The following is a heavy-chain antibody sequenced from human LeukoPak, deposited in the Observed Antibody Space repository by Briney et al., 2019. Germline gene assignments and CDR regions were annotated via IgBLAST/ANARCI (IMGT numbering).Heavy chain of an antibody. J-gene: IGHJ4*02. CDR1: GYTFTASD. CDR3: ARDRVFRGVNYFDY. CDR2: IHPNSGGT. V-gene: IGHV1-2*02. D-gene: IGHD3-10*01. Sequence: ASVKVSCKASGYTFTASDIHWVRQAPGQGLEWMGWIHPNSGGTYYPQKFQGRVTMTRDTSITTAYMGLSGLTSDDTAVYYCARDRVFRGVNYFDYWGQGTLVTVSS.